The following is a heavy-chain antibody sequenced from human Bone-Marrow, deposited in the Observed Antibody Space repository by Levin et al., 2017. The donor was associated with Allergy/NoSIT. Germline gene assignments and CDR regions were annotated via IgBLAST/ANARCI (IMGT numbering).Heavy chain of an antibody. CDR2: LSDSGGT. CDR1: GASISAYQ. J-gene: IGHJ4*02. V-gene: IGHV4-59*01. CDR3: ARELETWYYHGGFDY. D-gene: IGHD1-7*01. Sequence: SETLSLICSVSGASISAYQWSWLRQSPGKGLEWIGYLSDSGGTNYNPSLKSRVTISPDTSKNHFSLKVNSVTAADTAVYYCARELETWYYHGGFDYWGQGILVIVSS.